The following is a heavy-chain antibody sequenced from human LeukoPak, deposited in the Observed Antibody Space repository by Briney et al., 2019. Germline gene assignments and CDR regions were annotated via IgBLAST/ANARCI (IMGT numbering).Heavy chain of an antibody. CDR2: IWYDGSNK. CDR3: ARQLLAQAFDY. J-gene: IGHJ4*02. V-gene: IGHV3-33*01. D-gene: IGHD2-2*01. Sequence: GRSLRLSCAASGFTFSSYGMHWVRQAPGKGLEWVAVIWYDGSNKYYADSVKGRFTISRDNSKNTLYLQVNSLRAEDTAVYYCARQLLAQAFDYWGQGTLVTVSS. CDR1: GFTFSSYG.